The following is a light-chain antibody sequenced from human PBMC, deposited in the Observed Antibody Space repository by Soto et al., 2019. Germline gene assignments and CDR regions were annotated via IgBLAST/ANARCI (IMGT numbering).Light chain of an antibody. CDR1: RSNIGAGYD. CDR3: QSYDSSLRASV. J-gene: IGLJ2*01. Sequence: QSVLTQPPSVSGAPGQRVTIPCTGSRSNIGAGYDVHWYQQVPGTAPKLLIYGNTNRPSGVPDRFSGSKSGTSASLAITGLQAADEADYYCQSYDSSLRASVFGGGTQLTVL. V-gene: IGLV1-40*01. CDR2: GNT.